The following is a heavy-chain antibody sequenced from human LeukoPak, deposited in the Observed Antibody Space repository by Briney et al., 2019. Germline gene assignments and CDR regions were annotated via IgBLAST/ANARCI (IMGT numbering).Heavy chain of an antibody. CDR3: ARSLWFRCDY. CDR1: GFTFSSYE. D-gene: IGHD5-18*01. J-gene: IGHJ4*02. Sequence: PGGSLRLSCAASGFTFSSYEMNWVRQAPGKGLEWVSYISSSGSTIYYADSVKGRFTISRDNAKNSLYLQMNSLRAEDTAVYYCARSLWFRCDYWGQGTLVTVSS. CDR2: ISSSGSTI. V-gene: IGHV3-48*03.